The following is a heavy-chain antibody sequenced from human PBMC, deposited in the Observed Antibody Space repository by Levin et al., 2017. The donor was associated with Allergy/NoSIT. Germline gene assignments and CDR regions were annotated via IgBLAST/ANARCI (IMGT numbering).Heavy chain of an antibody. J-gene: IGHJ4*02. D-gene: IGHD3-3*01. CDR3: ARGTRFLEWLLYSDY. CDR1: GFTFSSYG. V-gene: IGHV3-33*01. Sequence: GGSLRLSCAASGFTFSSYGMHWVRQAPGKGLEWVAVIWYDGSNKYYADSVKGRFTISRDNSKNTLYLQMNSLRAEDTAVYYCARGTRFLEWLLYSDYWGQGTLVTVSS. CDR2: IWYDGSNK.